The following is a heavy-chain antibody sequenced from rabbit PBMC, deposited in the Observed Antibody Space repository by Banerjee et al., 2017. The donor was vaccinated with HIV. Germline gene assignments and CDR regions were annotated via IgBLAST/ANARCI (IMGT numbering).Heavy chain of an antibody. V-gene: IGHV1S45*01. CDR2: IYAGSSGNT. CDR1: GFSFSSSDY. D-gene: IGHD4-1*01. Sequence: QEQLVESGGGLVQPGSSLTLTCKASGFSFSSSDYMCWVRQAPGKGLEWIACIYAGSSGNTYYASWAKGRFTISKTSSTTVTLQMTSLTAADTATYFCARRGSDWGDDLWGPGTLVTVS. J-gene: IGHJ4*01. CDR3: ARRGSDWGDDL.